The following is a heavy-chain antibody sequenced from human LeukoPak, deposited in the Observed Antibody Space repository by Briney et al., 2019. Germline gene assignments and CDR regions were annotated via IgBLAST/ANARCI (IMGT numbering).Heavy chain of an antibody. CDR1: GGSISSYY. Sequence: SETLSLTCTVSGGSISSYYWSWIRQPPGKGLEWIGEINHSGSTNYNPSLKSRVTISVDTSKNQFSLKLSSVTAADTAVYYCASTGTPYRRARFDYWGQGTLVTVSS. CDR2: INHSGST. CDR3: ASTGTPYRRARFDY. D-gene: IGHD1-1*01. V-gene: IGHV4-34*01. J-gene: IGHJ4*02.